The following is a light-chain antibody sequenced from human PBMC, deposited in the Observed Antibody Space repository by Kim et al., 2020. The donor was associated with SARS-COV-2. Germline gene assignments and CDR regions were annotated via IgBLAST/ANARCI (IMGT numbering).Light chain of an antibody. CDR2: GAS. CDR3: QQYGSAPET. J-gene: IGKJ1*01. V-gene: IGKV3-20*01. Sequence: EIVLTQSPGTLSLSPGERAALSCRASQSVRSSYLAWYQHKPGQPPRLLIYGASTRATGIPDRFSGSGSGTDFTLTISRLEPEDFAVYYCQQYGSAPETFGLGTKVDIK. CDR1: QSVRSSY.